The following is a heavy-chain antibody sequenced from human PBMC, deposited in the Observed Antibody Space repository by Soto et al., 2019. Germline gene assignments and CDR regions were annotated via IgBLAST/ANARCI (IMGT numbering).Heavy chain of an antibody. CDR3: ARDSSGSRIDY. D-gene: IGHD6-19*01. Sequence: SETLSLTCTVSGGSVSSGGYYWSWIRQPPGKGLEWIGYIYYSGSTNYNPSLKSRVTISVDTSKNQFSLKLSSVTAADTAVYYCARDSSGSRIDYWGQGTLVTVSS. V-gene: IGHV4-61*08. CDR2: IYYSGST. CDR1: GGSVSSGGYY. J-gene: IGHJ4*02.